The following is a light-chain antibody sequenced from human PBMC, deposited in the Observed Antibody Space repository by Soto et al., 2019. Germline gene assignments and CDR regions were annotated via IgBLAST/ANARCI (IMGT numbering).Light chain of an antibody. J-gene: IGKJ1*01. CDR1: QTISSW. V-gene: IGKV1-5*03. Sequence: DIQMTHSAFTLSASVGDRVTITCRASQTISSWLAWYQQKPGKAPKLLIYKASTLKSGVPSRFSGSGSGTEFTLTISSLQPDDFATYYCQHYNSYSEAFGQGTKVDIK. CDR3: QHYNSYSEA. CDR2: KAS.